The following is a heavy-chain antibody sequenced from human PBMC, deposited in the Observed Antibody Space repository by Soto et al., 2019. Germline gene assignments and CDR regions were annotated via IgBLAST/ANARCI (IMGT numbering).Heavy chain of an antibody. CDR3: TRSIASGGVIGGFDY. CDR1: GGNFNMFA. Sequence: SVKVSCKASGGNFNMFAMNWVRQAPGQGLEWMGGIIPALDKTTYAQKFQGRITITVDESTSTAYMDLNSLRSEDTAIYYCTRSIASGGVIGGFDYWGQGTPVTVSS. J-gene: IGHJ4*02. V-gene: IGHV1-69*10. CDR2: IIPALDKT. D-gene: IGHD3-16*02.